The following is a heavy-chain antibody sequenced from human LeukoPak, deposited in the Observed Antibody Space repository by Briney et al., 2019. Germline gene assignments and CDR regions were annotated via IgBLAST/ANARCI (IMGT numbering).Heavy chain of an antibody. D-gene: IGHD3-9*01. CDR3: AKGDLLRYFDWLLPLGSFDY. CDR2: ISGSGGST. J-gene: IGHJ4*02. Sequence: HPGGSLRLSCAASGFTFSSYAMSWVRQAPGKGLEWVSAISGSGGSTYYADSVKGRFTISRDNSKNTLYLQMNSLRAEDTAVYYCAKGDLLRYFDWLLPLGSFDYWGQGTLVTVS. CDR1: GFTFSSYA. V-gene: IGHV3-23*01.